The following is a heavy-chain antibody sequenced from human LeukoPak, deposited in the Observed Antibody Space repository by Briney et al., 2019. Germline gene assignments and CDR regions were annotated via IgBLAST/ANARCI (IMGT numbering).Heavy chain of an antibody. J-gene: IGHJ4*02. V-gene: IGHV4-39*01. CDR2: IYYSGST. CDR3: ARLTWDRVGGYDSSYFDY. D-gene: IGHD5-12*01. CDR1: GGSISSSSYY. Sequence: PSETLSLTCTVSGGSISSSSYYWGWIRQPPGKGLEWIGSIYYSGSTYYNPSLKSRVTISVDTSKNQFSLKLSSVTAADTAVYNCARLTWDRVGGYDSSYFDYWGQGTLVTVSS.